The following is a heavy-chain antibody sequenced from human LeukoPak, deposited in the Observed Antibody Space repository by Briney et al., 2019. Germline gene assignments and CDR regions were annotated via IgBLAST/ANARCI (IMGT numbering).Heavy chain of an antibody. V-gene: IGHV4-61*02. CDR1: GGSISSGSYY. D-gene: IGHD1-26*01. Sequence: SQTLSLTCTVSGGSISSGSYYWSWIRQPAGKGLEWIGRIYTSGSTNYNPSLKSRVTISVDTSKNQSSLKLSSVTAADTAVYYCASISGSYVSAFDIWGQGTMVTVSS. CDR2: IYTSGST. J-gene: IGHJ3*02. CDR3: ASISGSYVSAFDI.